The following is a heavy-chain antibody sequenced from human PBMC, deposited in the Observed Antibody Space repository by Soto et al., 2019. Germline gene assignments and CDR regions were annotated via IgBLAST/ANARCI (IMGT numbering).Heavy chain of an antibody. CDR3: ARDHRGGNSGPSTLDY. CDR1: GYTFTGYY. Sequence: ASVKVSCKASGYTFTGYYMHWVRQAPGQGLEWKGWINPNSGGTNYAQKFQGWVTMTRDTSISTAYMELSRLRSDDTAVYYCARDHRGGNSGPSTLDYWGQGTLVTVSS. V-gene: IGHV1-2*04. CDR2: INPNSGGT. D-gene: IGHD2-21*02. J-gene: IGHJ4*02.